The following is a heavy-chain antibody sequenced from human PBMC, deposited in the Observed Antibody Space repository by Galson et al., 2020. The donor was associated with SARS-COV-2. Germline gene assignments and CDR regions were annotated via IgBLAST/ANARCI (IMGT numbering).Heavy chain of an antibody. J-gene: IGHJ5*02. V-gene: IGHV4-59*01. CDR3: ARVPDITIFGVVGWFDP. CDR2: IYYSGST. CDR1: GGSISSYY. D-gene: IGHD3-3*01. Sequence: SETLSLTCTVSGGSISSYYWSWIRQPPGKGLEWIGYIYYSGSTNYNPSLKSRVTISVDTSKNQFSLKLSSVTAADTAVYYCARVPDITIFGVVGWFDPWGQGTLVTVSS.